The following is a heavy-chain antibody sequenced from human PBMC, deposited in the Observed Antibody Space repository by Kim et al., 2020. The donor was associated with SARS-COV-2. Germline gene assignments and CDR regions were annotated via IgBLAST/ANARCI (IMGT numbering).Heavy chain of an antibody. CDR1: GFTFGDYA. Sequence: GGSLRLSCTTSGFTFGDYAVSWFRQAPGKGLEWVGSIRSKGYRGTIDSAASVKGRFAISRDDSKSIAYLTMNSLRIEDTALYYCSRGPRSGSFAYWGQGTLVPVTS. CDR2: IRSKGYRGTI. CDR3: SRGPRSGSFAY. V-gene: IGHV3-49*03. D-gene: IGHD1-26*01. J-gene: IGHJ4*02.